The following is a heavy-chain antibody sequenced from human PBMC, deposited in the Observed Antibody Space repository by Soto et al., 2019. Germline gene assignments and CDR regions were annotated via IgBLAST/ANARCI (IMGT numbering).Heavy chain of an antibody. Sequence: ASVKVSCKASGYALTSYGISWVRQAPGQGLEWMGWISAYNGNTNYAQKLQGRVTMTTDTSTSTAYMELRSLRSDDTAVYYCARSSGSSGWYVGYDYWGQGTLVIVSS. J-gene: IGHJ4*02. CDR2: ISAYNGNT. CDR3: ARSSGSSGWYVGYDY. D-gene: IGHD6-19*01. V-gene: IGHV1-18*01. CDR1: GYALTSYG.